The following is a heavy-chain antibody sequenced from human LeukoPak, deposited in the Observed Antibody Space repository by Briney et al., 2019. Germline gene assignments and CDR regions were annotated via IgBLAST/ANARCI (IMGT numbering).Heavy chain of an antibody. D-gene: IGHD6-6*01. Sequence: GGSLRLSCAASGFTFSSYEMNWVRQAPGKGLEWVSYISSSGSTIYYADSVKGRSTISRDNAKNSLYLQMNSLRAEDTAVYYCATSSSSVGDYYYYMDVWGKGTTVTVSS. CDR2: ISSSGSTI. CDR3: ATSSSSVGDYYYYMDV. J-gene: IGHJ6*03. CDR1: GFTFSSYE. V-gene: IGHV3-48*03.